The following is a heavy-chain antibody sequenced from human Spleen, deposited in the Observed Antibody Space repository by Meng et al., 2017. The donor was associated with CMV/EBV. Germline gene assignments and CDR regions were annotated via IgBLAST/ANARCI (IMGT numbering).Heavy chain of an antibody. J-gene: IGHJ6*02. V-gene: IGHV3-21*01. Sequence: GESLKISCAASGFIFSSYSINWVRQAPGKGLEWVSSISGSSVYIYYADSGKGRFTISRDNAKKSVYLQMNRLRVEDTAVYYCARETHNEFWNGYLYYGMDVWGQGTTVTVSS. CDR2: ISGSSVYI. CDR3: ARETHNEFWNGYLYYGMDV. D-gene: IGHD3-3*01. CDR1: GFIFSSYS.